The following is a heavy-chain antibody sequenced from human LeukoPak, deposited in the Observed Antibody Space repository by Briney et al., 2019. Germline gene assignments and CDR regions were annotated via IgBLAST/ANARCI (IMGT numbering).Heavy chain of an antibody. CDR2: ISSTSTYR. V-gene: IGHV3-21*01. D-gene: IGHD4-17*01. Sequence: GGSLRLSCAASGFTFSSFTMNWVRQAPGKGLEWVSTISSTSTYRHYADSVQGRFTISRDNAKNSLYLQMNSLRAEDTAVYYCARFDYADYRAFDYWGQGTLVTVSS. CDR1: GFTFSSFT. CDR3: ARFDYADYRAFDY. J-gene: IGHJ4*02.